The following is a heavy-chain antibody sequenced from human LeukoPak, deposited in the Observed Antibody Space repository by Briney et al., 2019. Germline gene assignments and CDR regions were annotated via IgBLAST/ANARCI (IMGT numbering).Heavy chain of an antibody. CDR1: GASIDSGDFY. D-gene: IGHD2-8*02. V-gene: IGHV4-31*03. J-gene: IGHJ4*02. CDR3: AKGRSDPNLVLDY. CDR2: IFYSGST. Sequence: SQTLSLTCTVSGASIDSGDFYWSWIRQHPGKGLEWLGYIFYSGSTFYNPSLQSRLIISMDTSQNTFSLELTSMTAADTAVYYCAKGRSDPNLVLDYWGQGTLVTVSS.